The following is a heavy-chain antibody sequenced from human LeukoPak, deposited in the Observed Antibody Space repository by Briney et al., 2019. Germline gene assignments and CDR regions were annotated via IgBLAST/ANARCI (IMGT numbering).Heavy chain of an antibody. J-gene: IGHJ5*02. V-gene: IGHV4-38-2*02. Sequence: SETLSLTCTVSGYSISNGYYWGWIRQPPGKGLEWIGSIYHSGSIYYNPSLKSRVTISVDTSKNQLSLKLSSVTAADTAVYYCARKRGRYGWGRVHFAPWGQETLVTVSS. CDR2: IYHSGSI. CDR3: ARKRGRYGWGRVHFAP. D-gene: IGHD3-10*01. CDR1: GYSISNGYY.